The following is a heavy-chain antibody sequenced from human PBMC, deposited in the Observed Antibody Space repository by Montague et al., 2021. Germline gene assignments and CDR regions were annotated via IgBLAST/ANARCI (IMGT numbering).Heavy chain of an antibody. J-gene: IGHJ4*02. Sequence: SETLSLTCTVTGGSISEFYWSWIRQSPEKGLEWIGYIYDSGTTNYNPSLKGRATITADTSMNQFSLNLRSVTATDTAVYFCARRRGIRAPFGYWGQGTLVTVSS. V-gene: IGHV4-59*12. D-gene: IGHD3-10*01. CDR2: IYDSGTT. CDR3: ARRRGIRAPFGY. CDR1: GGSISEFY.